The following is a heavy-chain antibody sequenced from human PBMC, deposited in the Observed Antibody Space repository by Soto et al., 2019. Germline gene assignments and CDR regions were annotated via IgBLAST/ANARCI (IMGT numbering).Heavy chain of an antibody. Sequence: QVQLVQSGAEVKKPGASVKVSCKASGYTFTTYDISWVRQAPGQGLEWMGRISTYNGNTNYPQRLPGRLTMTTDTSTTTAYMELRSLRSDDTAVYYCASDPYHVLMVNAPNLYGMDVWGQGTTVTVSS. CDR3: ASDPYHVLMVNAPNLYGMDV. CDR2: ISTYNGNT. D-gene: IGHD2-8*01. V-gene: IGHV1-18*01. J-gene: IGHJ6*02. CDR1: GYTFTTYD.